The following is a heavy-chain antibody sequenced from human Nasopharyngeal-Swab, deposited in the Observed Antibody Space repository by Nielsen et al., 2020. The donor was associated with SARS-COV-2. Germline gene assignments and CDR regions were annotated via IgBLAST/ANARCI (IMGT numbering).Heavy chain of an antibody. CDR3: ATIDSNWNYANFDY. CDR1: GGSISSYY. D-gene: IGHD1-7*01. Sequence: GSLRLSCTVSGGSISSYYWSWIRQPPGKGLEWIGYIYYSGSTNYNPSLKSRVTISVDTSKNQFSLKLSSVTAADTAVYYCATIDSNWNYANFDYWGQGTLVTVSS. J-gene: IGHJ4*02. V-gene: IGHV4-59*08. CDR2: IYYSGST.